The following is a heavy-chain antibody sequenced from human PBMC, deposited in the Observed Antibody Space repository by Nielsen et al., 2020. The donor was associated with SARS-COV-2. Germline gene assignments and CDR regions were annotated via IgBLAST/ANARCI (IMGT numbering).Heavy chain of an antibody. CDR2: INPSGGST. CDR1: GYMFTSYY. V-gene: IGHV1-46*01. Sequence: ASVKVSCKASGYMFTSYYMHWVRQAPGQGLEWMGIINPSGGSTSYAQKFQGRVTMTRDTSTSTVYMELSSLRSEDTAVYYCATKGYCSGGSCYIWYYGMDVWGQGTTVTVSS. J-gene: IGHJ6*02. D-gene: IGHD2-15*01. CDR3: ATKGYCSGGSCYIWYYGMDV.